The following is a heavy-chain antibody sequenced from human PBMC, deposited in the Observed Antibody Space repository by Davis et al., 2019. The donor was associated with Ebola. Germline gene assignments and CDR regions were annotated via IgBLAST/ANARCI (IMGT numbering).Heavy chain of an antibody. D-gene: IGHD6-13*01. J-gene: IGHJ4*02. V-gene: IGHV5-51*01. Sequence: GESLKISCKSSEYRFTSYWIGWVRQMPGKGLEWMGIIYTGDSDTRYSPSFRGQVTISADKSIKTAFLQWSSLKASDTAMYYCATGREYSSSWFFFDYWGQGTLVTVSS. CDR2: IYTGDSDT. CDR1: EYRFTSYW. CDR3: ATGREYSSSWFFFDY.